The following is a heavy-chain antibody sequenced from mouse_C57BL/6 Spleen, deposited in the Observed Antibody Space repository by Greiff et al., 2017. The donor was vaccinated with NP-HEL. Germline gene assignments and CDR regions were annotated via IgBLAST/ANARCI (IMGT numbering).Heavy chain of an antibody. CDR2: IYPRDGST. CDR1: GYTFTSYD. Sequence: QVQLQQSGPELVKLGASVKLSCKASGYTFTSYDINWVKQRPGQGLEWIGWIYPRDGSTKYNEKFKGKATLTADTSSSTAYMELHSLTSEDSAVYFCAREGTGTGFAYWGQGTLVTVSA. D-gene: IGHD4-1*01. J-gene: IGHJ3*01. CDR3: AREGTGTGFAY. V-gene: IGHV1-85*01.